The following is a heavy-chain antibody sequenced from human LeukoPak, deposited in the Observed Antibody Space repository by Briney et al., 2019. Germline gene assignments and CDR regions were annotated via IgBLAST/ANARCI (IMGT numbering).Heavy chain of an antibody. CDR2: INPSGGST. D-gene: IGHD5-24*01. Sequence: GASVKVSCKASGYTFTSYYMHWVRQAPGQGLEWMGIINPSGGSTSYAQKFQGRVTISVDTSKNQFSLKLSSVTAADTAVYYCASTFPNRDGYSLQHWGQGTLVTVSS. J-gene: IGHJ1*01. CDR3: ASTFPNRDGYSLQH. CDR1: GYTFTSYY. V-gene: IGHV1-46*01.